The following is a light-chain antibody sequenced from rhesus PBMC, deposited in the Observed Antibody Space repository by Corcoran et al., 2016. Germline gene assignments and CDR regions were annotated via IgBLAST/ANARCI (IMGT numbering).Light chain of an antibody. CDR2: RAN. J-gene: IGKJ1*01. Sequence: EIVMTQSPATLSLSPGETATLSCRASQSVGSYLAWYQQKPGQAPKLPVHRANLRATGIPERFSGSGSRTAFHLTIISLEPEDFGVYHCQQYNDLLWTFGQGTKVDIK. CDR3: QQYNDLLWT. V-gene: IGKV3-40*01. CDR1: QSVGSY.